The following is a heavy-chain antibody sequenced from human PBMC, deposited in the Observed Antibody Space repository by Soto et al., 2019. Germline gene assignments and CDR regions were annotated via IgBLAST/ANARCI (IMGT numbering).Heavy chain of an antibody. D-gene: IGHD3-16*01. V-gene: IGHV3-7*01. CDR1: GFNVMSYW. Sequence: PGGSLRLSCAVSGFNVMSYWMSWVRQAPGKGLEWAASIKEDGSEIYYLQSVRGRFTISRDSAGNAVHLAMNYLSAEDTGVYFCARDIGFDYVNWGQGTMVTVYS. CDR2: IKEDGSEI. CDR3: ARDIGFDYVN. J-gene: IGHJ4*02.